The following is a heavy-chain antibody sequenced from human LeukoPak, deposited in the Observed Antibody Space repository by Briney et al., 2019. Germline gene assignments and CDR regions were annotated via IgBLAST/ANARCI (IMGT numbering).Heavy chain of an antibody. D-gene: IGHD3-16*02. Sequence: ASVKVSCKASGYTFTSYGISWVRQAPGQGLEWMGWISVYNGNTKYAQKFQGRVTMTTDTFTSKAYMEVTSLRSDDTAVYYCARDQYDSVWDSHRPYFDYWGQGTLVTVSS. V-gene: IGHV1-18*01. CDR1: GYTFTSYG. CDR3: ARDQYDSVWDSHRPYFDY. J-gene: IGHJ4*02. CDR2: ISVYNGNT.